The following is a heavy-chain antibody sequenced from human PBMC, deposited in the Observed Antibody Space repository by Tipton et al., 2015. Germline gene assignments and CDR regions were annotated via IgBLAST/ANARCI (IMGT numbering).Heavy chain of an antibody. CDR2: LYYCGNT. V-gene: IGHV4-61*01. CDR1: GGSVCNGNFY. J-gene: IGHJ4*02. D-gene: IGHD5-24*01. Sequence: TLSLTCTVSGGSVCNGNFYWTWIRQPPGKSLEWIGHLYYCGNTNYSPSLKSRVTISVDTPKNQFSLELNSVTAADTAVYYCAGEMVTIKGYFDYCGQGTLVTVSS. CDR3: AGEMVTIKGYFDY.